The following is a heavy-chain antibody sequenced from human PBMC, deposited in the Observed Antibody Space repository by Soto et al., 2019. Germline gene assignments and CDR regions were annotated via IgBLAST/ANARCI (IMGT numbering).Heavy chain of an antibody. J-gene: IGHJ4*02. D-gene: IGHD2-2*01. V-gene: IGHV3-7*01. Sequence: PVESLRPAYLPSGFTFSGYWMSWIRQAPGKGLEWVANIKQDGSEKYYVDSVKGRFTISRDNAKNSLYLLMNSLRAEDTAVYYCAKNNRYCSSTNCFVFDYWGQGP. CDR3: AKNNRYCSSTNCFVFDY. CDR1: GFTFSGYW. CDR2: IKQDGSEK.